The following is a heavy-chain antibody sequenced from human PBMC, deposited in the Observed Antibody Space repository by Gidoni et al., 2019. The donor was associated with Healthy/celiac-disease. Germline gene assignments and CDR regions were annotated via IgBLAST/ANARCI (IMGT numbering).Heavy chain of an antibody. CDR2: IIPILGTA. Sequence: QVQLVQSGAEVKKPGSSVKVSCKASGGTFSSYALSWVGQASGHGLEWMGGIIPILGTANYAQKFKGRVTITADKSTSTAYMELSRLRSEETAVYYCARDERVYYYDSSGYYLWRDWGQGTLVTVSS. J-gene: IGHJ4*02. CDR1: GGTFSSYA. D-gene: IGHD3-22*01. CDR3: ARDERVYYYDSSGYYLWRD. V-gene: IGHV1-69*06.